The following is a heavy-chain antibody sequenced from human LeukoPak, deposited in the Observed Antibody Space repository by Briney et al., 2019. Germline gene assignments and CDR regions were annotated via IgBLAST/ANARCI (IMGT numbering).Heavy chain of an antibody. D-gene: IGHD6-13*01. J-gene: IGHJ6*03. V-gene: IGHV3-23*01. CDR2: ISGSGGST. Sequence: PGGSLRLSGAASGFTFSIYAMSWVRQAPWKGLEWVSAISGSGGSTYYAHSVKGRFTISSDNSKNTLYLQMNSLRAEDTAVYYCAKDLPSPSIAAAAYYYYYYMDVWGKGTTVTVSS. CDR3: AKDLPSPSIAAAAYYYYYYMDV. CDR1: GFTFSIYA.